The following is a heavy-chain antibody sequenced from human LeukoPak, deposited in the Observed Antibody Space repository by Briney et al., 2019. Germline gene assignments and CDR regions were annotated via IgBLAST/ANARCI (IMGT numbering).Heavy chain of an antibody. J-gene: IGHJ4*02. CDR3: TRDLPYSSSWESIDY. D-gene: IGHD6-13*01. Sequence: ASVKVSCKASGYTFTSYGINWVRQAPGQGPEWMGWISAYNGNTKYAQNLQGRVTMTTDTSTSTAYMELRSLRSDDTAVYYCTRDLPYSSSWESIDYWGQGTLVTVSS. CDR2: ISAYNGNT. CDR1: GYTFTSYG. V-gene: IGHV1-18*01.